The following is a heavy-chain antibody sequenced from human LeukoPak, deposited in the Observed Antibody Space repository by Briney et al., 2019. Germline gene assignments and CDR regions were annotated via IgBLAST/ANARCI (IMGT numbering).Heavy chain of an antibody. D-gene: IGHD3-9*01. Sequence: PSETLSLTCTVFGGSISSYYWSWSRQPPGKGLEWIGYIYYSGSTNYNPSLKSRVTISVDTSKNQFSLKLSSVTAADTAVYYCARVSWVDVLRHFDWSYYFDYWGQGTPVTVSS. V-gene: IGHV4-59*01. CDR1: GGSISSYY. J-gene: IGHJ4*02. CDR2: IYYSGST. CDR3: ARVSWVDVLRHFDWSYYFDY.